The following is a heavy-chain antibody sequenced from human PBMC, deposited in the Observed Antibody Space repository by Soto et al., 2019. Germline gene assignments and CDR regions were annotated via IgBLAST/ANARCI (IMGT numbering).Heavy chain of an antibody. CDR3: ARGRSSFWSQEDY. J-gene: IGHJ4*02. V-gene: IGHV4-34*01. CDR1: GGSFSGYY. Sequence: SETLSLTCAVYGGSFSGYYWSWIRQPPGKGLEWIGEINHSGSTNYNPSLKSRVTISVDTSKNQFSLKLSSVTAADTAVYYCARGRSSFWSQEDYWGQGTLVTVSS. D-gene: IGHD6-19*01. CDR2: INHSGST.